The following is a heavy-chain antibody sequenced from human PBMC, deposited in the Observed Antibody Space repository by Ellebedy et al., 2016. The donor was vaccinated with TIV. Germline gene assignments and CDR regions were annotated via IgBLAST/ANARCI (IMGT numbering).Heavy chain of an antibody. D-gene: IGHD1-26*01. Sequence: GESLKISCAASGFTVSSTYMTWVRQAPGKGLELVSITYTAGNTYYADSVKGRFTISRDNSKNILYLQMSGLRAEDTAVYYCASPTGIVGTTRAFDLWGQGTMVTASS. CDR1: GFTVSSTY. V-gene: IGHV3-66*01. J-gene: IGHJ3*01. CDR2: TYTAGNT. CDR3: ASPTGIVGTTRAFDL.